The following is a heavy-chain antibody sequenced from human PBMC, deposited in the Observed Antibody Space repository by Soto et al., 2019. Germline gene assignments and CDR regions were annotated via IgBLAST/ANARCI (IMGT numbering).Heavy chain of an antibody. CDR2: INHSGST. CDR3: ARGDPHDAFDI. V-gene: IGHV4-34*01. Sequence: SETLSLTCAVYGGSFSGYYWSWIRQPPGKGLEWIGEINHSGSTNYNPSLKSRATISVDTSKNQFSLELSSVTAADTAVYYCARGDPHDAFDIWGQGTMVTVSS. CDR1: GGSFSGYY. J-gene: IGHJ3*02.